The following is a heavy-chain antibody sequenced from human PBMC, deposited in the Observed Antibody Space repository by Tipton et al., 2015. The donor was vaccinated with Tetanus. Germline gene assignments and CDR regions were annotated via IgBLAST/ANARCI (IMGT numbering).Heavy chain of an antibody. J-gene: IGHJ4*02. CDR3: ARGAVQQLVLEQYYFDY. D-gene: IGHD6-13*01. CDR1: GGSVSSGSYY. CDR2: IYYSGST. Sequence: TLSLTCTVSGGSVSSGSYYWSWIRQPPGKGLEWIGYIYYSGSTNYNPSLKSRVTISVDTSKNQFSLKLSSVTAADTAVYYCARGAVQQLVLEQYYFDYWGQGTLVTVSS. V-gene: IGHV4-61*01.